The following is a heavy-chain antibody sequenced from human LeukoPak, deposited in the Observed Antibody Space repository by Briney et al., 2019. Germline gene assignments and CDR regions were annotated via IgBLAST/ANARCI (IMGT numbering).Heavy chain of an antibody. Sequence: PGGSLRLSCAASGFIFSSYSMNWVRHAPGKGLEWISHISSSSYTIYYADSVKGRFTISRDNAKNSLYLQMNSLRDEDTAVYYCAREGCSTTSCYRPWYFDLWGRGTLVTVSS. D-gene: IGHD2-2*01. CDR2: ISSSSYTI. CDR3: AREGCSTTSCYRPWYFDL. CDR1: GFIFSSYS. V-gene: IGHV3-48*02. J-gene: IGHJ2*01.